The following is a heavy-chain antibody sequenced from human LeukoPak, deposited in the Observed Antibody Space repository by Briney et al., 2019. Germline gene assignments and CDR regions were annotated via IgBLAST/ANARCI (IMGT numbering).Heavy chain of an antibody. Sequence: YPSETLSLTCTVSGGSISSYYWSWIRQPPGKGLEWIGYIYYSGSTNYNPSLKSRVTISVDTSKNQFSLKLSSVTAADTAVYYCARRHSSSYYYGMDVWGQGTTVTVSS. J-gene: IGHJ6*02. V-gene: IGHV4-59*01. CDR1: GGSISSYY. D-gene: IGHD6-6*01. CDR3: ARRHSSSYYYGMDV. CDR2: IYYSGST.